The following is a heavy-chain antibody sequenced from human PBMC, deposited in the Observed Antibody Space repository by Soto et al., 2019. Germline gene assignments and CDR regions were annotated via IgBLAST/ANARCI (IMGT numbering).Heavy chain of an antibody. Sequence: SGPTLVNPTQTLTLTCTFSGFSLTTSGMCVSWIRQPPGKALEWLALIDWGDDKYYTTSLTTRLTISKDTSKNQVVLTVTNLDPVDTDTYYCARILTVRRPLGYYCGMDVWGQATTVTVSS. D-gene: IGHD3-10*01. CDR3: ARILTVRRPLGYYCGMDV. CDR2: IDWGDDK. J-gene: IGHJ6*02. CDR1: GFSLTTSGMC. V-gene: IGHV2-70*01.